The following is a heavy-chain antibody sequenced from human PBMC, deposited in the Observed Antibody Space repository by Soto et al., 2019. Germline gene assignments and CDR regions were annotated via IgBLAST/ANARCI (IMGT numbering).Heavy chain of an antibody. V-gene: IGHV1-8*01. CDR1: GYTFTSYD. D-gene: IGHD3-10*01. J-gene: IGHJ4*02. CDR3: ARGLRITMVRGVIIADYYFDY. Sequence: GASVKVSCKASGYTFTSYDINWVRQATGQGLEWMGWMNPNSGNTGYAQKFQGGVTMTRNTSISTAYMELSSLRSEDTAVYYCARGLRITMVRGVIIADYYFDYWGQGTLVTVSS. CDR2: MNPNSGNT.